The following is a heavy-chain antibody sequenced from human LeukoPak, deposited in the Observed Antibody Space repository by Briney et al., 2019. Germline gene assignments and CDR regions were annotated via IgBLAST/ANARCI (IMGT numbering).Heavy chain of an antibody. CDR2: ISWNSGSI. CDR3: AKDKDYDFWSGIYFDY. J-gene: IGHJ4*02. D-gene: IGHD3-3*01. Sequence: GRSLRLSCAASGFTFDDYAMHWARQAPGKGLEWVSGISWNSGSIGYADSVKGRFTISRDNAKNSLYLQMNSLRAEDTALYYCAKDKDYDFWSGIYFDYWGQGTLVTVSS. CDR1: GFTFDDYA. V-gene: IGHV3-9*01.